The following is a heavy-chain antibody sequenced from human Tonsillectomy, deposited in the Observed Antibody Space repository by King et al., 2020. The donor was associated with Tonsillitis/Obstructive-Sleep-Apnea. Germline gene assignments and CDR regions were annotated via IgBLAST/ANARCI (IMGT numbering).Heavy chain of an antibody. CDR3: VRVSGPTGYSHDY. J-gene: IGHJ4*02. D-gene: IGHD1-26*01. CDR2: VRMKVNGSTT. V-gene: IGHV3-72*01. CDR1: GFTFSDHY. Sequence: VQLVESGGGLVQPGGSLRLSCAASGFTFSDHYMDWVRQAPGKGLEWVGRVRMKVNGSTTEYAASVKGRFRISRDDSWNSLYLQMNSLKTEDTAQYYCVRVSGPTGYSHDYWGQGTLVTVSS.